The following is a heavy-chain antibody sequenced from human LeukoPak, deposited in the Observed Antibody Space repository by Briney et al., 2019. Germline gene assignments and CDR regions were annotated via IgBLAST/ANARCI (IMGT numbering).Heavy chain of an antibody. CDR3: ARLSGYSYGYNGMDV. CDR1: GFTFSSYA. Sequence: PGGSLRLSCAASGFTFSSYAMSWVRQAPGKGLEWVSAIGGSGGNTLYADSVKGRFTISRDNAKNSLYLQMNSLRAEDTAVYYCARLSGYSYGYNGMDVWGQGTTVTVSS. D-gene: IGHD5-18*01. V-gene: IGHV3-23*01. CDR2: IGGSGGNT. J-gene: IGHJ6*02.